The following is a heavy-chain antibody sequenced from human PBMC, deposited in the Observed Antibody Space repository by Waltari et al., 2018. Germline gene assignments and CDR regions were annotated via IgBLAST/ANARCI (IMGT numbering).Heavy chain of an antibody. D-gene: IGHD2-2*01. J-gene: IGHJ4*02. CDR2: IYYSGST. V-gene: IGHV4-59*01. CDR1: GGSLSSYY. CDR3: ARVWCSSTSCYLGYFDY. Sequence: QVQLQESGPGLVKPSETLSLTCTVSGGSLSSYYWSWIRQPPGKGLEWIGYIYYSGSTNYNPSLKSRVTISVDTSKNQFSLKLSSVTAADTAVYYCARVWCSSTSCYLGYFDYWGQGTLVTVSS.